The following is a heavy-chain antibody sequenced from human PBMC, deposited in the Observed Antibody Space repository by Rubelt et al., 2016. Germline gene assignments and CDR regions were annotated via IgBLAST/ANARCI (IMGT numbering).Heavy chain of an antibody. J-gene: IGHJ6*03. D-gene: IGHD6-13*01. CDR2: IYYTGIT. CDR3: ARRGIAAGETYYYYYMDV. CDR1: GGPISSGSFH. V-gene: IGHV4-39*01. Sequence: ETLSLTCSVSGGPISSGSFHWGWIRQPPGKGLEWIGSIYYTGITYYNLSLKSRVTISIDTSRNQFSLRLRSVTAADTAVYYCARRGIAAGETYYYYYMDVWGKGTTVTVSS.